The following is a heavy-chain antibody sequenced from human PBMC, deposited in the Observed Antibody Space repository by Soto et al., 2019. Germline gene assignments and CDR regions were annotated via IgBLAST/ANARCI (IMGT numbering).Heavy chain of an antibody. D-gene: IGHD2-2*01. Sequence: QVQLVESGGGVVQPGRSLRLSCAASGFTFSSYGMHWVRQAPGKGLEWVAVISYDGSNKYYADSVKGRFTISRDNSKNTLYLQMNSLRAEDTAVYYCAKEGWGYQLLWRYYYYYGMDVWGQGTTVTVSS. J-gene: IGHJ6*02. CDR1: GFTFSSYG. CDR2: ISYDGSNK. V-gene: IGHV3-30*18. CDR3: AKEGWGYQLLWRYYYYYGMDV.